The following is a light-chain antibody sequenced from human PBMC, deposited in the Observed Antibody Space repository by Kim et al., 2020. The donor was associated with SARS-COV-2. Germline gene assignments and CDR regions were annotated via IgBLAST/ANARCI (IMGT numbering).Light chain of an antibody. CDR1: QDISSF. CDR2: AAS. V-gene: IGKV1-16*01. Sequence: IQMTQSPSSLSASVGDRVTITCRASQDISSFLAWFQQKPGEAPKSLIYAASNLQSGVPSRFSGSGSGTDFTLTISSLQPEDFASYYCQQYKSYPTFGLGTRLEIK. CDR3: QQYKSYPT. J-gene: IGKJ5*01.